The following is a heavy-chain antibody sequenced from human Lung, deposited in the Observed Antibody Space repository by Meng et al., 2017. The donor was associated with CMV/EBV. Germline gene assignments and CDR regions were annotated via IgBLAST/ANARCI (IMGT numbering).Heavy chain of an antibody. CDR2: ISGNTGFI. J-gene: IGHJ6*02. V-gene: IGHV3-9*01. CDR1: GFTFDDFA. CDR3: TKGGGERVTFDAMDV. D-gene: IGHD2-21*02. Sequence: GGSLRLFCTASGFTFDDFAMHWVRQSPGEGLEWVSGISGNTGFIGYADSVKGRFTISRDNAKKTLSLQINTLRAEDTALYYCTKGGGERVTFDAMDVWGQGTTVTVSS.